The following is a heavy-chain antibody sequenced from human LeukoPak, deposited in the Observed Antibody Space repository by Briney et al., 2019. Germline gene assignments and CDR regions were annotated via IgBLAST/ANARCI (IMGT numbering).Heavy chain of an antibody. Sequence: GGSLRLSCLASGFTFDTFGMYWARQAPGKGLEWVAVIWHDGSNKYYTDSVKGRLTISRDNSKNTLYLQMNSLRAEDTAVYYCARDRSTGSYFFFDYWSQGVLVTVSS. V-gene: IGHV3-33*07. CDR1: GFTFDTFG. CDR2: IWHDGSNK. J-gene: IGHJ4*02. D-gene: IGHD6-19*01. CDR3: ARDRSTGSYFFFDY.